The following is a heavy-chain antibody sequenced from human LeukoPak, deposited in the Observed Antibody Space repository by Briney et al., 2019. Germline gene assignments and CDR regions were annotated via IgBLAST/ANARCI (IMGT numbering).Heavy chain of an antibody. V-gene: IGHV4-59*01. CDR3: ARDQGYNYYYYYMDV. CDR2: IYYSGST. CDR1: GGSISSYY. Sequence: SETLSLTCTVSGGSISSYYWSWIRQPPGKGLEWIGYIYYSGSTNYNPSLKSRVTISVDTSKNQFSLKLSSVTAADTAVYYCARDQGYNYYYYYMDVWGKGTTVTVSS. J-gene: IGHJ6*03. D-gene: IGHD5-24*01.